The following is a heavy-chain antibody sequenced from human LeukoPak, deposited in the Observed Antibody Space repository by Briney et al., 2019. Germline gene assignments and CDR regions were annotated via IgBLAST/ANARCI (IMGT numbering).Heavy chain of an antibody. J-gene: IGHJ4*02. CDR2: ISYDGSNK. CDR1: GLTFSNFW. D-gene: IGHD3-22*01. Sequence: GGSLRLSCTASGLTFSNFWMGWVRQAPGKGLEWVAVISYDGSNKYYADSVKGRFTISRDNSKNMLYLQMNSLRAEDTAVYYCAKDPAHYYDSSGYRGYFDYWGQGTLVTVSS. V-gene: IGHV3-30*18. CDR3: AKDPAHYYDSSGYRGYFDY.